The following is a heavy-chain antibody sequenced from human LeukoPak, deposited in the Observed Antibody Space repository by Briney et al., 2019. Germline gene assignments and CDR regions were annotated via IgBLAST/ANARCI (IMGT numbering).Heavy chain of an antibody. CDR3: ARRRGAGGSFDY. J-gene: IGHJ4*02. CDR2: IYYSGST. Sequence: SETLSLTCTVSGGSISSYYWSWIRQPPGKGLEWIGYIYYSGSTNYNPSLKSRVTISVDTSKNQSSLKLSSVTAADTAVYYCARRRGAGGSFDYWGQGTLVTVSS. D-gene: IGHD1-26*01. CDR1: GGSISSYY. V-gene: IGHV4-59*08.